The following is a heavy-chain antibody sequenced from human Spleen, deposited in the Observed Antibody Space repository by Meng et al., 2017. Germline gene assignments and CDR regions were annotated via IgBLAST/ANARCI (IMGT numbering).Heavy chain of an antibody. CDR1: GASISRHY. CDR3: AKDKLSLHV. J-gene: IGHJ3*01. V-gene: IGHV4-59*11. Sequence: QVLLQESGPGLVRPSETLSLTCTVSGASISRHYWTWIRQPPGRGLEWIGNVYHPKNTNYNPSLKSRVTLSLDMSNNQVSLKVTSVTAADTAMYYCAKDKLSLHVWGQGTMVTVSS. CDR2: VYHPKNT. D-gene: IGHD5-24*01.